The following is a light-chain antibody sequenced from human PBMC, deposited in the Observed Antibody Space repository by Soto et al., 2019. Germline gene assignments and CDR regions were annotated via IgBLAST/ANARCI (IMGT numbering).Light chain of an antibody. CDR1: GSDVGGYNY. CDR3: SSYAGNNIHYV. Sequence: QSALTQPPSASGSPGQSVTISCTGTGSDVGGYNYVSWYQQHPGKGPKLMIYEVSKRPSGVPDRFSGSKSGNTASLTVSGLQAEDEADYYCSSYAGNNIHYVFGSGTKGTVL. V-gene: IGLV2-8*01. J-gene: IGLJ1*01. CDR2: EVS.